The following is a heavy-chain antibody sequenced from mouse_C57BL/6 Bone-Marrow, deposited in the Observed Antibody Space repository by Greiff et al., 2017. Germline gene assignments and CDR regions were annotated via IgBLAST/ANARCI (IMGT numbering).Heavy chain of an antibody. CDR3: ARRGGD. CDR1: GFTFSDYY. Sequence: DVQLVESGGGLVQPGGSLKLSCAASGFTFSDYYMYWVRQTPEKRLEWVAYISNGGGSTYYPDTVKGRFTISRDNAKNTLYLQMSRLKSEDTAMYYCARRGGDWGQGTSVTVSS. J-gene: IGHJ4*01. CDR2: ISNGGGST. V-gene: IGHV5-12*01.